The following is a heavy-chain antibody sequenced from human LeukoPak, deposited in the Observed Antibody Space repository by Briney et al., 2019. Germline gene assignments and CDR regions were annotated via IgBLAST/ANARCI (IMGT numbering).Heavy chain of an antibody. V-gene: IGHV3-66*01. CDR3: ASSGTASRGAMDV. D-gene: IGHD1-1*01. CDR1: GLTGSSNF. Sequence: GGSLRLSCAASGLTGSSNFMTWVRQAPGKGLEWVSAIYSGGSTFYAASVRGRFNISRDNSKKTLFLQMSSLRVEDAAVYYCASSGTASRGAMDVWGQGTTVTVSS. CDR2: IYSGGST. J-gene: IGHJ6*02.